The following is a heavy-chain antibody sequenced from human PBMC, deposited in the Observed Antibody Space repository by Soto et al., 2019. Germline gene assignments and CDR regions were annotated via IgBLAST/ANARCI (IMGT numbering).Heavy chain of an antibody. J-gene: IGHJ5*02. CDR2: IYYSGST. CDR3: ARVGGINWFDP. D-gene: IGHD1-20*01. V-gene: IGHV4-31*03. CDR1: GGSISSGGYY. Sequence: QVQLQESGPGLVKPSQTLSLTCTVSGGSISSGGYYWSWIRQHPGKGLEWIGYIYYSGSTYYNPSLKGRVTMSVDTSKSQFSLKLSSVTAADTAVYYCARVGGINWFDPWGQGTLVTVSS.